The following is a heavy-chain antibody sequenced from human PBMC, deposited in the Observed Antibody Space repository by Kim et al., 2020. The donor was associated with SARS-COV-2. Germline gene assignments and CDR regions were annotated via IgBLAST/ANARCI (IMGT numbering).Heavy chain of an antibody. J-gene: IGHJ4*02. CDR2: INHSGST. Sequence: SETLSLTCAVYGGSFSGYYWSWIRQPPGKGLEWIGEINHSGSTNYNPSLKSRVTISVDTSKNQFSLKLSSVTAADTAVYYCARGIDTAMVHHDYWGQGTLVTVSS. CDR3: ARGIDTAMVHHDY. D-gene: IGHD5-18*01. CDR1: GGSFSGYY. V-gene: IGHV4-34*01.